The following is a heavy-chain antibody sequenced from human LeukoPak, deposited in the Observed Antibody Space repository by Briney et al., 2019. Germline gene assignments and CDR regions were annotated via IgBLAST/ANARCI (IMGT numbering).Heavy chain of an antibody. CDR2: IREAGGGT. Sequence: PGGCLRLSCVAAGIKLSNYGMIWVRQARGKGLELVLGIREAGGGTKYAASVKGRFTISRNNSTNTLYLQMNSLRAEDTAVYYCARGGGFDYWGQGILVTVSS. CDR1: GIKLSNYG. D-gene: IGHD3-16*01. J-gene: IGHJ4*02. CDR3: ARGGGFDY. V-gene: IGHV3-23*01.